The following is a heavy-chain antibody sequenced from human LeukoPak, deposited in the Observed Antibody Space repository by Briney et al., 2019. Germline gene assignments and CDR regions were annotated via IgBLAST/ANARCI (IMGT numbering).Heavy chain of an antibody. CDR3: ARHQGKYSSNPDAFDI. CDR2: IYYSGST. V-gene: IGHV4-59*01. Sequence: SETLSLTCTVSGGSISSYYWSWIRQSPGKGLEWIGYIYYSGSTKYNPSLKSRVTISVDTSKNQFSLKLSSVTAADTAVYYCARHQGKYSSNPDAFDIWGQGTMVTVSS. D-gene: IGHD6-13*01. J-gene: IGHJ3*02. CDR1: GGSISSYY.